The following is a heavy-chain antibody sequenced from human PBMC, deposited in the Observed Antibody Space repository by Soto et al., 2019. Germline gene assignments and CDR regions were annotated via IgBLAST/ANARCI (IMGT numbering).Heavy chain of an antibody. J-gene: IGHJ6*02. CDR2: IIPISDTT. CDR3: ARSQGSSTSLEIYYYYYYGMDV. Sequence: QVPLAQSGAEVKKPGSSVKVSCKASGGTFSSYAISWVRQAPGHGLEWMGGIIPISDTTNYAQKFQGRVTITADESTSTAYMELSSLRSEDTAVYYCARSQGSSTSLEIYYYYYYGMDVWGQGTTVTVSS. D-gene: IGHD2-2*01. V-gene: IGHV1-69*01. CDR1: GGTFSSYA.